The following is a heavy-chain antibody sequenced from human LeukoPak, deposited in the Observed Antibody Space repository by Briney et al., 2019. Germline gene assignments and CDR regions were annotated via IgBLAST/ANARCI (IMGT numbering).Heavy chain of an antibody. J-gene: IGHJ4*02. V-gene: IGHV1-2*02. CDR1: GYTFTGYY. CDR3: ARDLGIAARPFGY. Sequence: AASVKVSCKASGYTFTGYYMHWVRQAPGQGLEWMGWINPNSGGTNYAQKFQGRVTMTRDTSISTAYMELSRLRSDDTAVYYCARDLGIAARPFGYWGQGTLVTVSS. D-gene: IGHD6-6*01. CDR2: INPNSGGT.